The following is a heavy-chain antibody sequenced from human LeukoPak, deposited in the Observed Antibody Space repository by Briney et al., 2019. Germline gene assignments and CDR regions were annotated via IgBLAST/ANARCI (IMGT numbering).Heavy chain of an antibody. V-gene: IGHV3-33*03. D-gene: IGHD5-12*01. J-gene: IGHJ4*02. Sequence: GGSLRLSCAASGFTFSSYGMHWVRQAPGKGLEWVAVIWYDGSNKYYADSVKGRFTISRDNAKNSLYLQMNSLRAEDTAVYYCARHIGHRNSGYDYWGQGTLVTVSS. CDR2: IWYDGSNK. CDR3: ARHIGHRNSGYDY. CDR1: GFTFSSYG.